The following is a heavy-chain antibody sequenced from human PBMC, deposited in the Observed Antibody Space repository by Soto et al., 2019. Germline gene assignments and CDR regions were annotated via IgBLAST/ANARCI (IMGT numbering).Heavy chain of an antibody. Sequence: PSETLSLTCTVSGVSISGYYWSWIRQPPGKRLEWIGYIYYTGSTNYNPSLRSRVTISIDTSKNQFSLKLSSVTAADTAVYYCARYPRLDYWGQGTLVTSPQ. CDR1: GVSISGYY. CDR3: ARYPRLDY. J-gene: IGHJ4*02. CDR2: IYYTGST. V-gene: IGHV4-59*08.